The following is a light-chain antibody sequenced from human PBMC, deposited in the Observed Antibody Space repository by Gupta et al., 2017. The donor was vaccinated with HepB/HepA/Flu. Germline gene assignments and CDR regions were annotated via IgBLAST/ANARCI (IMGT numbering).Light chain of an antibody. CDR3: QQDNNWPPR. CDR1: QSVSNN. V-gene: IGKV3-15*01. J-gene: IGKJ4*02. Sequence: EIVMTQSPATLSVSPGERATLSCRASQSVSNNLAWYQQKPGQTPRLLIYGVSTRATGIPARFSGSGSGTEFTLTISSLQSEDFVLYYCQQDNNWPPRFGGGTKVEIK. CDR2: GVS.